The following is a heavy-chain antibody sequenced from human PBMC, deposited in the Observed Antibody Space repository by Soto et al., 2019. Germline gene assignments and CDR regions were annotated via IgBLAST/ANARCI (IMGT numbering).Heavy chain of an antibody. J-gene: IGHJ6*02. CDR2: INPNSGDT. CDR3: AKGGAIVAAGTRVYLYNAMDV. V-gene: IGHV1-2*02. CDR1: GYTFTGYY. Sequence: ASVKVSCKASGYTFTGYYVHWVRQAPGQGLEWVGWINPNSGDTYLAQRFQGRVTMNRDTSIGTAYMELRGLTSDDTAGYYCAKGGAIVAAGTRVYLYNAMDVWGQGTTVTVSS. D-gene: IGHD1-26*01.